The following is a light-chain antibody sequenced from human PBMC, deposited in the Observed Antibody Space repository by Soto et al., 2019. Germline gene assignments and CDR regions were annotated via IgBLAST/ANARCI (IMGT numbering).Light chain of an antibody. CDR3: QQSYDAQFT. Sequence: DIQLTQSPSSLSASVGDEVTITCRASQGISHYLTWYQQKPGRAPTLLIYGVSTLQSGVPSRFSGGGSGTDLTLTIRNLQLEDFATYYCQQSYDAQFTFGGGTRVEIK. V-gene: IGKV1-39*01. J-gene: IGKJ4*01. CDR1: QGISHY. CDR2: GVS.